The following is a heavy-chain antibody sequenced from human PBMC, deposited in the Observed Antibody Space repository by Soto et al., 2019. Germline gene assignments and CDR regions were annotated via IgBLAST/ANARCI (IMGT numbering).Heavy chain of an antibody. V-gene: IGHV1-18*01. J-gene: IGHJ5*02. CDR3: ARVIPGAEAWFDP. CDR1: GNTFTNFG. Sequence: ASVKVSCKASGNTFTNFGVTWVRQAPGQGLEWMGWISAYTDDPNYAQKFQGRVTMTIDTSTSTAYLDLMSLTSDDTAVYYCARVIPGAEAWFDPWGQGTLVTVPQ. CDR2: ISAYTDDP. D-gene: IGHD2-2*01.